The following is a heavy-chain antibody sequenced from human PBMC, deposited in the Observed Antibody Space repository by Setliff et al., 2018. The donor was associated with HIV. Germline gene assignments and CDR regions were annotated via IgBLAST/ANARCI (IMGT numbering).Heavy chain of an antibody. J-gene: IGHJ3*02. Sequence: KPSETLSLTCAVSGYSVSSGYYWGWIRQPPGKGLEWIASIYYSGSTYYATSLKSRVTISVDTSKNQFSLKLTSVTAADTAVYFCARVVPREVAPGGFDIWGQGTMVTVSS. CDR3: ARVVPREVAPGGFDI. D-gene: IGHD5-12*01. CDR1: GYSVSSGYY. V-gene: IGHV4-38-2*01. CDR2: IYYSGST.